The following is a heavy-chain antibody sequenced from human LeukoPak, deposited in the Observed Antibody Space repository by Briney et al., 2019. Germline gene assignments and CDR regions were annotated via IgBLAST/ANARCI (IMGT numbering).Heavy chain of an antibody. J-gene: IGHJ4*02. CDR2: IKQDGSEK. Sequence: GGSLRLSCAASGFTFSSYWMSWVRQAPGKGLEWVANIKQDGSEKYYVDSVKGRFTISRDNAKDSLYLQMNSLRAEDTAVYYCASDYYGSGSYYRRYYFDYWGRGTLVTVSS. V-gene: IGHV3-7*01. CDR3: ASDYYGSGSYYRRYYFDY. D-gene: IGHD3-10*01. CDR1: GFTFSSYW.